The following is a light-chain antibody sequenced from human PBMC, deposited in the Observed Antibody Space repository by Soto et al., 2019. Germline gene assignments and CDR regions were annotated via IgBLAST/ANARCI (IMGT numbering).Light chain of an antibody. V-gene: IGLV2-14*01. CDR3: CSYITSSTLV. CDR2: EVS. CDR1: SSDVGTYNH. Sequence: QSALTQPASVSGSPGQSITISCTGTSSDVGTYNHVSWYQQHPGKAPQLIIYEVSNRPSGLSNRFSASKSGNTASLTISGLQAEDEADYYCCSYITSSTLVFGTGTKLTVL. J-gene: IGLJ1*01.